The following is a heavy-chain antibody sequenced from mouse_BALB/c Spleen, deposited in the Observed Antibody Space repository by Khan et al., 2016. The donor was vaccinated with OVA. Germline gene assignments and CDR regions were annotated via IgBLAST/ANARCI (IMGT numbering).Heavy chain of an antibody. J-gene: IGHJ4*01. CDR1: GFTFSNYA. CDR3: ARGYGNFVNPHYAMDY. D-gene: IGHD2-1*01. V-gene: IGHV5-6-5*01. Sequence: EVELVESGGGLVKPGGSLKLSCAASGFTFSNYAMSWVRQTPEKRLEWVASISSGGSTYYPDSVKGRFTISRDNDRNILYLQMSSLRSEDTAKYYCARGYGNFVNPHYAMDYWGQGTSVTVSS. CDR2: ISSGGST.